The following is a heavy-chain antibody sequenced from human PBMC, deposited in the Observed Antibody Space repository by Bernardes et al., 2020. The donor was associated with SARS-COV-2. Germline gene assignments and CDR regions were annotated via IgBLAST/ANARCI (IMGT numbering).Heavy chain of an antibody. V-gene: IGHV1-2*02. Sequence: ASEKVSCKASGYTFPGYYMHWVRQAPGQGLAWMGWINPNSGGTNYAQKFQGRVTMTRDTSISPAYMELSRLRSDDTAVYYCAIPPTNYDRYGMDVWGQGTTVTVSS. CDR2: INPNSGGT. CDR1: GYTFPGYY. CDR3: AIPPTNYDRYGMDV. J-gene: IGHJ6*02. D-gene: IGHD3-22*01.